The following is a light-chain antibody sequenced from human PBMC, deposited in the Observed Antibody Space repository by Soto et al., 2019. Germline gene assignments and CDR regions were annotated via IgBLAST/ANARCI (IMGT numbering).Light chain of an antibody. CDR1: QGISNY. Sequence: DIQMTQSPSSLSASVGDRVTITCRASQGISNYLAWYQQKPGKVPKLLIYAASTLQSGVPSRFSGSGSVTDFTLTISSLQPEDGATYYCQKYNSAPWTFGQGIKVES. J-gene: IGKJ1*01. CDR2: AAS. CDR3: QKYNSAPWT. V-gene: IGKV1-27*01.